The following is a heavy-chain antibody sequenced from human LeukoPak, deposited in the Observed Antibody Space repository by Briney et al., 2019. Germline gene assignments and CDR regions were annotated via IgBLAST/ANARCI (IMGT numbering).Heavy chain of an antibody. D-gene: IGHD2-15*01. CDR2: INHSGST. V-gene: IGHV4-34*01. J-gene: IGHJ6*04. CDR1: GGSFSGYY. CDR3: ARAGAVVVAAKHYYYGMDV. Sequence: SETLSLTGAVYGGSFSGYYWSWIRQPPGKGLEWIGEINHSGSTNYNPSLKSRVTISVDTSKNQFSLKLSSVTAADTAVYYCARAGAVVVAAKHYYYGMDVWGKGTTVTVSS.